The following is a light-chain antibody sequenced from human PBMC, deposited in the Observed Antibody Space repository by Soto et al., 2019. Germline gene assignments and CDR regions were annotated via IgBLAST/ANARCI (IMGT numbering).Light chain of an antibody. CDR1: NIGSEN. Sequence: ELTQPPSVSVAPGQTARITCGGNNIGSENVQWYQQYPGQAPVLVVYDDSDRPSGIPERFSGSKSGNTATLTISRVEAGDEADYYCQVWASTGDPVVFGGGTKVTVL. V-gene: IGLV3-21*02. CDR3: QVWASTGDPVV. CDR2: DDS. J-gene: IGLJ2*01.